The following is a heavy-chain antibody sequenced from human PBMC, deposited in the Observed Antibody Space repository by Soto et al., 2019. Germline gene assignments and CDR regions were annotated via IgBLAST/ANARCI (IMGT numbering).Heavy chain of an antibody. CDR3: AKDSGLRYFDY. CDR1: GFTFSSYG. J-gene: IGHJ4*02. D-gene: IGHD3-10*01. V-gene: IGHV3-30*18. CDR2: ISYDGSNK. Sequence: GSLRLSCAASGFTFSSYGMHWVRQAPGKGLEWVAVISYDGSNKYYADSVKGRFTISRDNSKNTLYLQMNSLRAEDTAVYYCAKDSGLRYFDYWGQGTLVTVSS.